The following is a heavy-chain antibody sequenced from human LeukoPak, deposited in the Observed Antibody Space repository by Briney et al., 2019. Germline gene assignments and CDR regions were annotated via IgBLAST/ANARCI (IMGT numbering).Heavy chain of an antibody. J-gene: IGHJ4*02. CDR2: IYPGDSDT. D-gene: IGHD6-6*01. CDR3: ARLRGDSSSLY. CDR1: GHSFTNFW. V-gene: IGHV5-51*01. Sequence: GESLKISCQGSGHSFTNFWIGWVRQPPGKGLEWMGIIYPGDSDTRYSPSFQGQVTISADRSISTVYLQWSSLKASDTAMYYCARLRGDSSSLYWGQGTLVTVSS.